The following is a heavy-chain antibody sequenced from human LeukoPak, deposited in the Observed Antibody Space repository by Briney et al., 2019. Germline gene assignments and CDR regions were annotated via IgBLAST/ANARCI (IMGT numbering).Heavy chain of an antibody. J-gene: IGHJ4*01. CDR1: GFTFSSYG. D-gene: IGHD2-2*01. Sequence: GGSLKLSCAASGFTFSSYGMHWVRQAPGQGLEWVAVIWNDGRNKYYVDSVKGRFTISRDNSKNTLYLQMNSLRTEDTAVYYCARDYCSSTSCLFDYWGQGTLVTVSS. CDR3: ARDYCSSTSCLFDY. CDR2: IWNDGRNK. V-gene: IGHV3-33*01.